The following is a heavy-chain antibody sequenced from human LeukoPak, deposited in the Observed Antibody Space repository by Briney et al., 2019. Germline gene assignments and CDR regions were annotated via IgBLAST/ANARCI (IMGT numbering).Heavy chain of an antibody. D-gene: IGHD2-21*02. J-gene: IGHJ4*02. V-gene: IGHV3-73*01. Sequence: GGSLRLSCAASGFTFADSPMHWVRQASGEGLEWVGRIRDEANNYATAYAASVKGRFTISRDDSQNTAYLQMNSLKAEDTAVYFCTRQRVGTSTCDYWGQGTLVTVSP. CDR1: GFTFADSP. CDR2: IRDEANNYAT. CDR3: TRQRVGTSTCDY.